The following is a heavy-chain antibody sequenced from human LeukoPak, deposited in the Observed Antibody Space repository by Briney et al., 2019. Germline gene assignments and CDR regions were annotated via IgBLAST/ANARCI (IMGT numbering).Heavy chain of an antibody. CDR3: ARGRFHFGL. V-gene: IGHV3-7*05. D-gene: IGHD2-21*01. J-gene: IGHJ4*02. CDR2: IKQDGSDK. CDR1: DFTFSNYW. Sequence: PGGSLRLSCAASDFTFSNYWMTWVRQAPGRGLEWVANIKQDGSDKYYVGSVKGRFTISRDNAKSSLWLQMNSLRAEDTAVYYCARGRFHFGLWGQGTLVTVSS.